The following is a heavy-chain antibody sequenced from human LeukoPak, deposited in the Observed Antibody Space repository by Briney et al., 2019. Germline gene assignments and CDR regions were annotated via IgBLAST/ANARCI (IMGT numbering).Heavy chain of an antibody. J-gene: IGHJ3*02. CDR3: AKDRRITMIVVVIDAFDI. CDR2: IQYDGSNK. CDR1: GFIFSNYG. D-gene: IGHD3-22*01. Sequence: GGSLRLSCAVSGFIFSNYGMHWVRQAPGKGLEWVAFIQYDGSNKYYADSVKGRFTISRDNSKNTLYLQMNSLRAEDTAVYYCAKDRRITMIVVVIDAFDIWGQGTMVTVSS. V-gene: IGHV3-30*02.